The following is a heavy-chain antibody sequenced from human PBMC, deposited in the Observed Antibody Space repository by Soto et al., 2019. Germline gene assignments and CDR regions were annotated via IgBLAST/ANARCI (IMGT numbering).Heavy chain of an antibody. CDR1: GFSVGDNY. CDR2: SSSSGGNT. Sequence: QVQLVESGGGLVEPGGSLRLSCAASGFSVGDNYMTWIRQAPGKGLEWLSYSSSSGGNTNYAYSVKGRFTISRDNDKNSLYLQMDCLRADEMAVYFCARSSGRRHVFTFDYGLDVWGQGTTVTVSS. V-gene: IGHV3-11*06. CDR3: ARSSGRRHVFTFDYGLDV. D-gene: IGHD3-16*01. J-gene: IGHJ6*02.